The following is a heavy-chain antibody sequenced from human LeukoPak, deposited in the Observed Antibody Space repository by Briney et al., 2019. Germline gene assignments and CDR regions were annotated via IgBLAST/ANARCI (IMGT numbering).Heavy chain of an antibody. CDR3: ARCYDLWSGYYRWLDP. CDR1: GGTFSSHA. CDR2: IIPIFGAS. V-gene: IGHV1-69*13. J-gene: IGHJ5*02. Sequence: GASVKVSCKASGGTFSSHAISSVRHAPGHGLEWMGGIIPIFGASNYAQKFQGRVTITADESTSTAYMELSSLRSEDTAVYYCARCYDLWSGYYRWLDPWGQGTLVTVSS. D-gene: IGHD3-3*01.